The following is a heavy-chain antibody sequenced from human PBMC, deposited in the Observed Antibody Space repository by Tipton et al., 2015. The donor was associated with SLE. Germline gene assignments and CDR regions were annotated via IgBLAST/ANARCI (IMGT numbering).Heavy chain of an antibody. CDR3: ARVIENWFDL. Sequence: TLSLTCTVSGGSTSSGGYYWSWIRQYPGKGLEWIGYISYSGSTNYNSSLKSRLTISVDTSKNQFSLKLSSVTAADTAVYYCARVIENWFDLWGQGTLVTVSS. J-gene: IGHJ5*02. CDR1: GGSTSSGGYY. V-gene: IGHV4-31*03. CDR2: ISYSGST.